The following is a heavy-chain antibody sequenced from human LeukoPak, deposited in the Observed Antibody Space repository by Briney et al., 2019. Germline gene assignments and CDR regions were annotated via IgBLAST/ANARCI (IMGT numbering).Heavy chain of an antibody. CDR3: ARDRFFTVVQWVAYAFDI. V-gene: IGHV1-2*02. Sequence: GSSVKVSCKASGYTFTGYYMHWVRQAPGQGLEWMGWINPNSGGTNYAQKFQGRVTMTRDTSISTAYMELSRLRSDDTAVYYCARDRFFTVVQWVAYAFDIWGQGTMVTVSS. J-gene: IGHJ3*02. CDR1: GYTFTGYY. CDR2: INPNSGGT. D-gene: IGHD4-23*01.